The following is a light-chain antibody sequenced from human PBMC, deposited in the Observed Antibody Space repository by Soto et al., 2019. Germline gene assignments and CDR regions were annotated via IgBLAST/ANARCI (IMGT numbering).Light chain of an antibody. Sequence: DIQLTQPPSSVSASVGERCTIICRASQGISSWLAWYQQKPGKAPKILIYAESTLHSGVPSRFRGRKSGTQLNLTIDRLQPEDFATYYCQKVKTYPRTCGGGTKVDIK. CDR2: AES. CDR3: QKVKTYPRT. CDR1: QGISSW. J-gene: IGKJ4*01. V-gene: IGKV1-12*01.